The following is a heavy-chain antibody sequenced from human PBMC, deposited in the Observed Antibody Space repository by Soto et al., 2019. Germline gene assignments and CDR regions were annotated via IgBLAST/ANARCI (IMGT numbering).Heavy chain of an antibody. CDR3: ARDHGFGELLAWFDP. J-gene: IGHJ5*02. D-gene: IGHD3-10*01. CDR2: IYYSGST. V-gene: IGHV4-59*01. Sequence: SETHSVSCTVAGCSIVGYDGSWIRKPPGKGLEWIGYIYYSGSTNYNPSLKSRVTISVDTSKNQFSLKLSSVTAADTAVYYCARDHGFGELLAWFDPWGQGTLVTVSS. CDR1: GCSIVGYD.